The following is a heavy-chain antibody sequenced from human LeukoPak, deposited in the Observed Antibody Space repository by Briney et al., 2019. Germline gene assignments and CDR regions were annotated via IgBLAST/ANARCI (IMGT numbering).Heavy chain of an antibody. V-gene: IGHV3-23*01. CDR3: ASDNLYSSSWCEGPLVGMDV. Sequence: GGSLRLSCAASGFTFSSYAMSWVRQAPGKGLEWVSAISGSGGSTYYADSVKGRFTISRDNSKNTLYLQMNSLRAEDTAVYYCASDNLYSSSWCEGPLVGMDVWGQGTTVTVSS. CDR2: ISGSGGST. D-gene: IGHD6-13*01. CDR1: GFTFSSYA. J-gene: IGHJ6*02.